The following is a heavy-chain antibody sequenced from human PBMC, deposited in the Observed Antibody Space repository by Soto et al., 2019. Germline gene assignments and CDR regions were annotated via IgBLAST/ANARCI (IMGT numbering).Heavy chain of an antibody. CDR2: IYSGGTT. CDR3: GRRSIVGVAGDY. CDR1: GFSVSSNY. D-gene: IGHD1-26*01. J-gene: IGHJ4*02. V-gene: IGHV3-53*02. Sequence: EVQLVETGGGMIQPGGSLRLSCAVSGFSVSSNYMSWVRQAPGKGLEWVSLIYSGGTTSYADSVKGRFIISRDSSKNTLFLQMNSVRVEDTAVYYCGRRSIVGVAGDYWVQGTLVTVSS.